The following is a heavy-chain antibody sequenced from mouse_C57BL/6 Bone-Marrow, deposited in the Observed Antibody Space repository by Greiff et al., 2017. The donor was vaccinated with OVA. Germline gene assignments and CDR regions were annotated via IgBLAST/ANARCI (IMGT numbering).Heavy chain of an antibody. CDR3: ARKRRSSPFAY. Sequence: VQLQQSGAELARPGASVKLSCKASGYTFTSYGISWVKQRTGQGLEWIGEIYPRSGNTYYNEKFKGKATLTADKSSSTAYMELRSLTSEDSAVYFCARKRRSSPFAYWGQGTLVTVSA. CDR2: IYPRSGNT. J-gene: IGHJ3*01. V-gene: IGHV1-81*01. CDR1: GYTFTSYG. D-gene: IGHD1-1*01.